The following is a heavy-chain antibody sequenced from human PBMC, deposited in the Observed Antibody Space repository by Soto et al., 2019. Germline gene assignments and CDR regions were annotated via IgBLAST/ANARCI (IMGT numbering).Heavy chain of an antibody. V-gene: IGHV3-23*01. CDR1: GFTFSSYA. CDR3: AKDTFMAAAGTY. D-gene: IGHD6-13*01. Sequence: GGSLRLSCAASGFTFSSYAMSWVRQAPGKGLEWVSAISGSGGSTYYAESVKGRITISRDNSKNKLYLQMNRLRAEDTAVYYCAKDTFMAAAGTYWGQGTLVTVSS. J-gene: IGHJ4*02. CDR2: ISGSGGST.